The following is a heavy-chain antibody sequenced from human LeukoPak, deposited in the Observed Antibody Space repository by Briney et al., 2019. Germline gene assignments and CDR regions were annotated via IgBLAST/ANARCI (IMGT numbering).Heavy chain of an antibody. J-gene: IGHJ4*02. V-gene: IGHV3-21*01. CDR1: GFTFSSYS. CDR2: ISSSSSYI. D-gene: IGHD6-13*01. Sequence: GGSLRLSCAASGFTFSSYSMHWVRQAPGKGLEWVSSISSSSSYIYYADSVKGRFTISRDNAKNSLYLQMNSLRAEDTAVYYCARGGGRAAAGRDYWGQGTLVTVSS. CDR3: ARGGGRAAAGRDY.